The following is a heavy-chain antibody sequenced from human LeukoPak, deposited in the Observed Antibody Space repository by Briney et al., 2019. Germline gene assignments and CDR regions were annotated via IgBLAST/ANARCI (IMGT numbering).Heavy chain of an antibody. V-gene: IGHV4-30-4*02. CDR2: IYYSGST. Sequence: SETLSLTCTVSGDSIRNGNHYWTWIRQSPGTGLEWIGFIYYSGSTYYNPSLKSRVTISVDTSKNQFSLKLSSVTAADTAVYYCARFPIAAAGTSWGQGTLVTVSS. D-gene: IGHD6-13*01. CDR1: GDSIRNGNHY. J-gene: IGHJ4*02. CDR3: ARFPIAAAGTS.